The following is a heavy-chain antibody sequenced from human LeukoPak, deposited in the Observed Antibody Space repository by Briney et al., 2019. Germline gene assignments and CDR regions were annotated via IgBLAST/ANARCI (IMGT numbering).Heavy chain of an antibody. CDR1: GGSFSGYY. V-gene: IGHV4-34*01. D-gene: IGHD3-3*01. Sequence: SETLSLTCAVYGGSFSGYYWSWIRQPPGKGLEWVGEINHSGGTNYNPSLKSRVTISVDTYKNQFSLKLSSVTAADTAVYYCRGGSPYYYYYYMDVWGKGTTVTVSS. CDR2: INHSGGT. J-gene: IGHJ6*03. CDR3: RGGSPYYYYYYMDV.